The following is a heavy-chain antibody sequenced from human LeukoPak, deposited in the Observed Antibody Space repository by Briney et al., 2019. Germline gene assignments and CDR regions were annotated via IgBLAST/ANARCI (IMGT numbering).Heavy chain of an antibody. CDR2: IIHSGST. D-gene: IGHD3-3*01. J-gene: IGHJ5*02. V-gene: IGHV4-34*12. CDR3: ARPAYYDFWSGYSEAWFDP. Sequence: SETLSLTCAVYGGSFSGYYWSWIRQPPGKGLEWIGEIIHSGSTNYNPSLKSRVTISVDTSKNQFSLKLSSVTAADTAVYYCARPAYYDFWSGYSEAWFDPWGQGTLVTVSS. CDR1: GGSFSGYY.